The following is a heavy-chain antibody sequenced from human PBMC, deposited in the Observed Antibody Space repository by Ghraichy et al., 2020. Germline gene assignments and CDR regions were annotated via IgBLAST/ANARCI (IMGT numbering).Heavy chain of an antibody. D-gene: IGHD1-14*01. CDR2: ISGSGGST. CDR1: GFTFSSYA. V-gene: IGHV3-23*01. J-gene: IGHJ3*02. Sequence: GESLRLSCAASGFTFSSYAMSWVRQAPGKGLEWVSAISGSGGSTYYADSVKGRFTISRDNSKNTLYLQMNSLRAEDTAVYYCAKDQSETELADAFDIWGQGTMVTVSS. CDR3: AKDQSETELADAFDI.